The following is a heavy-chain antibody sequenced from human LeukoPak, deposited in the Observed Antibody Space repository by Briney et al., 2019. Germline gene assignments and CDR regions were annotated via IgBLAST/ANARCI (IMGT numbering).Heavy chain of an antibody. CDR3: AKDLGSSWPYYFDY. V-gene: IGHV3-23*01. D-gene: IGHD6-13*01. Sequence: GVSLRLSCAASGLTFSSYAMSWVRQAPGKGLEWVSAISGSGGSTYYADSVKGRFTISRDSSKNTLYLQMNSLRAEDTAVYYCAKDLGSSWPYYFDYWGQGTLVTVSS. CDR1: GLTFSSYA. J-gene: IGHJ4*02. CDR2: ISGSGGST.